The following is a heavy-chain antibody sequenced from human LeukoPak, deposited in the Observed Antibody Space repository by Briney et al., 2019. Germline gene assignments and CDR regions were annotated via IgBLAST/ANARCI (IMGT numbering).Heavy chain of an antibody. CDR2: VYYAGTT. D-gene: IGHD6-13*01. Sequence: PETLCLTCSVSGGSISTYYWSWIRQPPGEGLEWIGNVYYAGTTDYNPSLRSRVTISVDTSKNQFSLKVSSVTAADTAVYYCARSAYSSSIDYWGQGSPVSLHS. J-gene: IGHJ4*02. CDR1: GGSISTYY. V-gene: IGHV4-59*08. CDR3: ARSAYSSSIDY.